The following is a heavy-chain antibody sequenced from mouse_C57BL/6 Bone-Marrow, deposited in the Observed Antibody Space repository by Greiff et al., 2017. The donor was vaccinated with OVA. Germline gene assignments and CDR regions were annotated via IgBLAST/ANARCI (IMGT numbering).Heavy chain of an antibody. J-gene: IGHJ1*03. CDR3: ARWDYDYPWDFDV. CDR1: GYTFTSYW. D-gene: IGHD2-4*01. CDR2: IDPSDSYT. V-gene: IGHV1-69*01. Sequence: VQLQQPGAELVMPGASVKLSCKASGYTFTSYWMHWVKQRPGQGLEWIGEIDPSDSYTNYNQKFKGKPPLTVDKSSSTAYMQLSSLTSEDSAVYDCARWDYDYPWDFDVWGTGTTVTVSS.